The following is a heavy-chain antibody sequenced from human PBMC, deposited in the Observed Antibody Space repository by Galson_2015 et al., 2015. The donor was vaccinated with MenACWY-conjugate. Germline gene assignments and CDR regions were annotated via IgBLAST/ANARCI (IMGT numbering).Heavy chain of an antibody. CDR2: IGTNHGDRNYGDT. D-gene: IGHD5-12*01. J-gene: IGHJ6*02. CDR1: GYTFTTYG. CDR3: ARDIVTTLNPIEYSYHAMDV. Sequence: SVKVSCKASGYTFTTYGISWVRQAPGQGLEWMGWIGTNHGDRNYGDTNYAQKFKGRVTVTADTSTSTAYMELRSLRSDDTAVYYCARDIVTTLNPIEYSYHAMDVWGQGTTVTVSS. V-gene: IGHV1-18*01.